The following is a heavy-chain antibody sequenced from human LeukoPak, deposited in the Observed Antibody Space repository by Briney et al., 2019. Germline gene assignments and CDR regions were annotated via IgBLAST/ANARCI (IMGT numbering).Heavy chain of an antibody. D-gene: IGHD1-1*01. CDR3: TTSGNFDY. V-gene: IGHV3-30*03. CDR2: ISYDGSNK. CDR1: GFTFSSYG. J-gene: IGHJ4*02. Sequence: GGSLRLSCAASGFTFSSYGMHWVRQAPGEGLEWVAVISYDGSNKYYADSVKGRFTISRDNSKNTLYLQMNSLRAEDTAVYYCTTSGNFDYWGQGTLVTVSS.